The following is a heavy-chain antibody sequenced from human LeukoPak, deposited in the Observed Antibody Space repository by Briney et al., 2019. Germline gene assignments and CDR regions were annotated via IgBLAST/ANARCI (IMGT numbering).Heavy chain of an antibody. CDR3: ARDQYGTRLD. Sequence: GGSLRLSCAASGFXISSYEIDRVRQAPGKGLEWVSHISWNGETKTYADSVQGRFTISRDNAKNSLYLQMNSLRAEDTAIYYCARDQYGTRLDWGQGTLVTVSS. V-gene: IGHV3-48*03. D-gene: IGHD1-1*01. J-gene: IGHJ1*01. CDR1: GFXISSYE. CDR2: ISWNGETK.